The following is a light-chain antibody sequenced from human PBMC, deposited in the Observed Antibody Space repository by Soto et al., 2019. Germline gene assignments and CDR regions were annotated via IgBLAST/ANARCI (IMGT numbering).Light chain of an antibody. CDR2: AAS. Sequence: DIRITQSPSSLSASRGDRVTITCRASQTISVDLNWYQQKPGRVPTLLISAASTLHIGVPSRFVGSGSGTDFTLTISGLQPEDFATYYCQQSHATPTFGGGTKVDIK. J-gene: IGKJ4*01. V-gene: IGKV1-39*01. CDR1: QTISVD. CDR3: QQSHATPT.